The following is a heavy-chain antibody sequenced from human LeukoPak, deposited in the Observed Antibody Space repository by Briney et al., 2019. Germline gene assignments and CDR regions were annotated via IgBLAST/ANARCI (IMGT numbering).Heavy chain of an antibody. D-gene: IGHD2-2*01. CDR3: AKDLLSHAAMVWNY. J-gene: IGHJ4*02. Sequence: GGTLRLSCAASGFTFSSYGMSWVRRAPGKGLEWVSAISGSGGSTYYADSVKGRFTISRDNSKNTLYLQMNSLRAEDTAVYYCAKDLLSHAAMVWNYWGQGTLVTVSS. CDR1: GFTFSSYG. CDR2: ISGSGGST. V-gene: IGHV3-23*01.